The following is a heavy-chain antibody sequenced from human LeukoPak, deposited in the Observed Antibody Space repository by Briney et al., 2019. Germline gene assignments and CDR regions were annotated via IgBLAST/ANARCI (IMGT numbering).Heavy chain of an antibody. Sequence: SETLSLTCAVYGGSFSGYYWSWIRQPPGKGLEWIGEINHSGSTNYNPSLKSRVTISVDTSKNQFSLKLSSVTAADTAVYYCARSHNQTGTTTSHFDYWGQGTLVTVSS. CDR3: ARSHNQTGTTTSHFDY. V-gene: IGHV4-34*01. D-gene: IGHD1-7*01. J-gene: IGHJ4*02. CDR2: INHSGST. CDR1: GGSFSGYY.